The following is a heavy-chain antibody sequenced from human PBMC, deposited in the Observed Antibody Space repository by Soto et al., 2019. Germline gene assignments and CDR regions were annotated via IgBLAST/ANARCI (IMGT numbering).Heavy chain of an antibody. CDR2: IYHTGST. D-gene: IGHD6-13*01. V-gene: IGHV4-61*01. CDR1: GGSVNSDYYY. J-gene: IGHJ4*02. CDR3: AREDSNAPEAFDL. Sequence: QVQLQESGPGLVKPSETLSLTCTVSGGSVNSDYYYWSWIRQPPGKGLEWIGYIYHTGSTNYNPSLKSRVTISGDTSRNQFSLKLTSVTAADTAVFYCAREDSNAPEAFDLLGQGTLVTVSS.